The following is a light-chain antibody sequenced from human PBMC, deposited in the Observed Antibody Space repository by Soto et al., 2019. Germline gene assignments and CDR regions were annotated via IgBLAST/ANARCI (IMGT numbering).Light chain of an antibody. Sequence: QSVLTQPPSVYAAPEQKVTISCYGSTSNIGDHYVSWYLQVPGTAPKLLIYDNEKRPSGIPDRFSGSKSGTSATLDITGLHTGDEAHYYCASWDGSLDAVVFGGGTKLTVL. J-gene: IGLJ2*01. CDR1: TSNIGDHY. V-gene: IGLV1-51*01. CDR3: ASWDGSLDAVV. CDR2: DNE.